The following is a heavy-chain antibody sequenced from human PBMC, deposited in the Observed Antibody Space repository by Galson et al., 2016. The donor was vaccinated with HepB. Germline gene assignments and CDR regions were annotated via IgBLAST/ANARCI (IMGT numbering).Heavy chain of an antibody. CDR3: AVGYSYGSYYFDY. J-gene: IGHJ4*02. Sequence: SVKVSCKVSGCTLTELSMQWVRQAPGKGLEWMGGFDPEDGEIIHAQKFQGRVTMTEDTSTDTAYMELSSLRSEDTAVYSCAVGYSYGSYYFDYWSQGTLVTVSS. V-gene: IGHV1-24*01. CDR2: FDPEDGEI. D-gene: IGHD5-18*01. CDR1: GCTLTELS.